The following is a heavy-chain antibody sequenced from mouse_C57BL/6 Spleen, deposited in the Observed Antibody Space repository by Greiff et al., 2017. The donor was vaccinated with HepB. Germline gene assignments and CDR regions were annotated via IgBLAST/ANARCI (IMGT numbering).Heavy chain of an antibody. CDR1: GFSLPSYG. CDR2: IWSGGST. J-gene: IGHJ1*03. D-gene: IGHD1-1*01. CDR3: ATPYYFGSSRYWYFDV. Sequence: QVQLQQSGPGLVQPSQSLSITCTVSGFSLPSYGVHWVRQPPGKGLEWLGVIWSGGSTDYNAAFISRLSISKDNSKSQVFFKMNSLQADDTAIYYCATPYYFGSSRYWYFDVWGTGTTVTVSS. V-gene: IGHV2-4*01.